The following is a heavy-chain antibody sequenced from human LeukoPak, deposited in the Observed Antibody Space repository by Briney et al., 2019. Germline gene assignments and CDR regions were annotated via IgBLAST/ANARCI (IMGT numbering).Heavy chain of an antibody. CDR3: ARELRYDNSDSGAF. CDR1: GGSISSYY. CDR2: IYYSGST. J-gene: IGHJ3*01. V-gene: IGHV4-59*12. D-gene: IGHD3-22*01. Sequence: SETLSLTCTVSGGSISSYYWSWIRQPPGKGLEWIGYIYYSGSTNYNPSLKSRVTISVDTSKNQFSLKLSSVTAADTAVYYCARELRYDNSDSGAFWGQGTVVTVSS.